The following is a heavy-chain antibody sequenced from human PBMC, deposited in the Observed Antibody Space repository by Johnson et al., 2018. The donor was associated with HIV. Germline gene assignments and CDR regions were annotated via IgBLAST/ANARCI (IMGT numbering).Heavy chain of an antibody. V-gene: IGHV3-15*05. CDR2: IKSKTDGGTT. CDR1: GFTFSNAW. D-gene: IGHD6-19*01. CDR3: AKDQEAVLWDAFDI. J-gene: IGHJ3*02. Sequence: VQLVESGGGLVKPGGSLRLSCAASGFTFSNAWMSWVRQAPGMGLQWVGRIKSKTDGGTTDYAAPVKDRFTISRDDSKNTLYLQMNSLRAEDTALYYCAKDQEAVLWDAFDIWGQGTMVTVSS.